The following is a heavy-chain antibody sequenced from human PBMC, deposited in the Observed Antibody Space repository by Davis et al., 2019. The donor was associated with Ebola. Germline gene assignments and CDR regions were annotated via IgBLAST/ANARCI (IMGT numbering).Heavy chain of an antibody. CDR3: ARDAEYSSLLYYGMDV. Sequence: GGSLRLSCAASGFTFSSYSMNWVRQAPGKGLEWVSSISSSSSYIYYADSVKGRFTISRDNAKNSLYLQMNSLRAEDTAVYYCARDAEYSSLLYYGMDVWGQGTTVTVSS. J-gene: IGHJ6*02. D-gene: IGHD6-6*01. V-gene: IGHV3-21*01. CDR2: ISSSSSYI. CDR1: GFTFSSYS.